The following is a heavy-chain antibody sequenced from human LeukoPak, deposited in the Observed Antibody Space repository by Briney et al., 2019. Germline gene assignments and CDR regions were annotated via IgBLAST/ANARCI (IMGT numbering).Heavy chain of an antibody. CDR2: IYYSGST. CDR1: GGSISSSSYY. V-gene: IGHV4-39*02. CDR3: ARGRVSAYSGSYGY. D-gene: IGHD1-26*01. J-gene: IGHJ4*02. Sequence: SETLSLTCTVSGGSISSSSYYWGWIRQPPGKGLEWIGSIYYSGSTYYNPSLKSRLTTSVDTSKNHFSLKLSSVTAADTAVYYCARGRVSAYSGSYGYWGQGTLVTVSS.